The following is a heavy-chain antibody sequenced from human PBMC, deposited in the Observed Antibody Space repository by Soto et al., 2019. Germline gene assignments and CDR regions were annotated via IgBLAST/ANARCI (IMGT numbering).Heavy chain of an antibody. CDR2: IYSGGST. CDR1: GFTVSSNY. V-gene: IGHV3-66*01. Sequence: GGSLRLSCAASGFTVSSNYMTWVRQAPGKGLEWVSVIYSGGSTYYADSMKGRFTISRDNSKNTLYLQMNSLRAEDTAVYYCARDESGYGTYYGMDVWGQGTTVTVSS. J-gene: IGHJ6*02. D-gene: IGHD5-12*01. CDR3: ARDESGYGTYYGMDV.